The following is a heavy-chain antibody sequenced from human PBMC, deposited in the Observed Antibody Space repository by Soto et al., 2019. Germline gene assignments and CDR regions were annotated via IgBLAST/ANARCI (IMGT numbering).Heavy chain of an antibody. V-gene: IGHV3-33*01. J-gene: IGHJ4*02. D-gene: IGHD3-9*01. CDR2: VDTATE. CDR3: VGEDFSTAYGCFDY. Sequence: QVQLVESGGGVVQPGRSLRLSCVASGFSFSTHGMHWVRQAPGKGLEWVAVVDTATEYYPDSVKGRFTISRDNSKNTLYLQMNSLRVEDTAVYYCVGEDFSTAYGCFDYWGQGTLVTVSS. CDR1: GFSFSTHG.